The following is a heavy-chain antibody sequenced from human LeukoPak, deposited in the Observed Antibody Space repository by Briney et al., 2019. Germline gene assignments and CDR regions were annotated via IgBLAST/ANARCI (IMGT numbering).Heavy chain of an antibody. CDR3: AKAPPADYYDSSGYYGDYFDY. J-gene: IGHJ4*02. CDR1: GYTLTELS. Sequence: ASVKVSCKVSGYTLTELSMHWVRQAPGKGLEWMGGFDPEDGETIYAQKFQGRVTMTEDTSTDTAYMELSSLRAEDTAVYYCAKAPPADYYDSSGYYGDYFDYWGQGTLVTVSS. V-gene: IGHV1-24*01. D-gene: IGHD3-22*01. CDR2: FDPEDGET.